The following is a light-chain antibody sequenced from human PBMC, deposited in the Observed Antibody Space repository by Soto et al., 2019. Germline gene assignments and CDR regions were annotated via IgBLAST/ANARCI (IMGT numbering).Light chain of an antibody. V-gene: IGKV1-5*03. CDR1: QSIKNW. J-gene: IGKJ1*01. CDR3: QHYNSYSEA. CDR2: KAS. Sequence: DLQMTQSPSTLSASVGARVTITCRASQSIKNWLAWYQQKPGKAPKLLIYKASTLKSGVPSRFSGSGSGTEFTLTISSLQPDEFATDYCQHYNSYSEAVGQGNKVDIK.